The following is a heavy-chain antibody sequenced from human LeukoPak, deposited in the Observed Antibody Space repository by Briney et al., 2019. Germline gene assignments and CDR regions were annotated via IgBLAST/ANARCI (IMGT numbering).Heavy chain of an antibody. Sequence: SVKVSCKASGGTFISYAISWVRQAPGQGLEWMGGIIPIFGTANYAQKFQGRVTITTDESTSKAYMELSSLRSEHTAVYYCATPAYCGGDCYSDALDIWGQGTMVTVSS. J-gene: IGHJ3*02. D-gene: IGHD2-21*02. CDR3: ATPAYCGGDCYSDALDI. V-gene: IGHV1-69*05. CDR2: IIPIFGTA. CDR1: GGTFISYA.